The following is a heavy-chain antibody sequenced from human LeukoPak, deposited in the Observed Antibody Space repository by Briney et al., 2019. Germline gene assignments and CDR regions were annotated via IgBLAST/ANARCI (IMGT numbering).Heavy chain of an antibody. D-gene: IGHD6-13*01. CDR1: GGSISGYY. Sequence: SETLSLTCTVSGGSISGYYWSWIRQPPGKGLEWIGEINHSGSTNYNPSLKSRVTISVDTSKNQFSLKLSSVTAADTAVYYCAREGYSSSWNIWGQGTMVTVSS. V-gene: IGHV4-34*01. J-gene: IGHJ3*02. CDR3: AREGYSSSWNI. CDR2: INHSGST.